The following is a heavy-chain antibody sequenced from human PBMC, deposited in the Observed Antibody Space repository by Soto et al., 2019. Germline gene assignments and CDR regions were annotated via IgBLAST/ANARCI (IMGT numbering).Heavy chain of an antibody. CDR1: GYTFMNYA. CDR3: VRCYCSVGSCYTCWHFDL. D-gene: IGHD2-15*01. V-gene: IGHV1-18*01. Sequence: QVQLVQSGAEVKEPGASVKLSCQASGYTFMNYAISWVRQAPGQGLEWMGWISPSTGDTDQAQNFQGRVTMTLDTSTNTANVELRTLRSDDSAVYYCVRCYCSVGSCYTCWHFDLWGRGTLVTVSS. CDR2: ISPSTGDT. J-gene: IGHJ2*01.